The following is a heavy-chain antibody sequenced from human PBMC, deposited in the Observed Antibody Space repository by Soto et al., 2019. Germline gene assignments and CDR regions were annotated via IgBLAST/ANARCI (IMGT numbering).Heavy chain of an antibody. Sequence: SETLSLTCTVSGGSISSGGYYWSWIRQHPGKGLEWIGYIYYSGSTYYNPSLKSRVTISVDTSKNQFSLKLSSVTAADTAVYYCASQTTMVRGVEYFDYWGQGTLVTVSS. J-gene: IGHJ4*02. CDR3: ASQTTMVRGVEYFDY. CDR1: GGSISSGGYY. V-gene: IGHV4-31*03. CDR2: IYYSGST. D-gene: IGHD3-10*01.